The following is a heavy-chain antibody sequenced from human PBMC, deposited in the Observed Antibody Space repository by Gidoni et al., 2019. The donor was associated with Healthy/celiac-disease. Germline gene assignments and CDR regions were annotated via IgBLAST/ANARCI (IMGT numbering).Heavy chain of an antibody. V-gene: IGHV3-30*04. Sequence: QVQLVESGGGVVQPGRSLRLSCAASGFTFSSYAMHWVRQAPGKGLEWVAVISYDGSNKYYADSVKGRFTISRDNSKNTLYLQMNSLRAEDTAVYYCARDGDILTGYYKGYFDYWGQGTLVTVSS. CDR1: GFTFSSYA. D-gene: IGHD3-9*01. CDR3: ARDGDILTGYYKGYFDY. J-gene: IGHJ4*02. CDR2: ISYDGSNK.